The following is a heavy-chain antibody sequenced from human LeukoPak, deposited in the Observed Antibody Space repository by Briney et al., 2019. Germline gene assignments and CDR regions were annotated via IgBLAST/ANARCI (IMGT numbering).Heavy chain of an antibody. Sequence: PGGSLRLSCAASGFTVSSNYMSWVRQAPGKGLEWVSVFYSGGNTYYADSVKGRFTISRDNSENTLYLQMNSLRAEDTAVYYCAREGDSGYDRHAFDIWGQGTMVTVSS. J-gene: IGHJ3*02. CDR1: GFTVSSNY. CDR2: FYSGGNT. CDR3: AREGDSGYDRHAFDI. V-gene: IGHV3-53*01. D-gene: IGHD5-12*01.